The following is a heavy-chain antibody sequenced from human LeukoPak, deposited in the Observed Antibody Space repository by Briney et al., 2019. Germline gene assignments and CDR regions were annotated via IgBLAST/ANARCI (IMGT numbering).Heavy chain of an antibody. V-gene: IGHV3-7*01. D-gene: IGHD1-14*01. CDR3: ATGANLFQF. CDR2: IRHDGSQT. Sequence: PGGSLRLSCAASGFIFTDSWVSWVRQAPGKGLEWVASIRHDGSQTYYLDSVKGRFTISRDNAKNEVYLEMNNLRGADTAVYYCATGANLFQFWGQGTLVTVSS. CDR1: GFIFTDSW. J-gene: IGHJ4*02.